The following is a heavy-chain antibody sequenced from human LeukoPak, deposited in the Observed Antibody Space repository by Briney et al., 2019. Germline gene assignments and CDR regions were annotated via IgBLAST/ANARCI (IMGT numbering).Heavy chain of an antibody. CDR2: IKQDGSEK. J-gene: IGHJ4*02. CDR1: GFTFSSYW. V-gene: IGHV3-7*01. Sequence: GGSLRLSCAASGFTFSSYWMSWVRQAPGKGLEWVANIKQDGSEKYYVDSVKGRFTISRDNAKNSLYLQMNSLRAEDTAVYYCARASNIVSGGGYFDYWGQGTLVTVSS. CDR3: ARASNIVSGGGYFDY. D-gene: IGHD2-21*01.